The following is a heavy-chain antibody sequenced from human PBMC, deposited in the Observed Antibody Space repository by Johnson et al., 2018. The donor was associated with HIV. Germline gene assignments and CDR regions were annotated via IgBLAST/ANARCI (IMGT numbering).Heavy chain of an antibody. V-gene: IGHV3-30-3*01. J-gene: IGHJ3*02. CDR3: AKEDPVRGYSGYVDAFDI. CDR1: GFTFSSYA. D-gene: IGHD5-12*01. CDR2: ISYDGSNK. Sequence: QVQLVESGGGLVQPGGYLRLSCAASGFTFSSYAMHWVRQAPGKGLEWVAVISYDGSNKYYADSVKGRFTISRDNSKNTLYLQMNSLTAEDTAVYYCAKEDPVRGYSGYVDAFDIWGQGTMVTVSS.